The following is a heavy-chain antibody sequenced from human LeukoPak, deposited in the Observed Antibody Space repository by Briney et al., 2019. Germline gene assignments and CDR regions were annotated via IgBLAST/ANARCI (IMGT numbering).Heavy chain of an antibody. CDR2: INPNSGGT. D-gene: IGHD4-23*01. CDR1: GYTFTGYY. CDR3: ARSTVVTGGYYYYYGMDV. J-gene: IGHJ6*02. V-gene: IGHV1-2*02. Sequence: ASVKVSCKASGYTFTGYYMHWVRQAPGQGLEWMGWINPNSGGTNYAQKFQGRVTMTRDTSISTAYMELSRLTSDDTAVYYCARSTVVTGGYYYYYGMDVWGQGTTVTVSS.